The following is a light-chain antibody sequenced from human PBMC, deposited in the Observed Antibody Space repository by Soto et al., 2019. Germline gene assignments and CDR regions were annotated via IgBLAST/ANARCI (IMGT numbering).Light chain of an antibody. CDR3: SSYTDRKNLV. Sequence: QSVLTQPRSVSGSPGQSVTISCTGTSSDIGGYNYVSWYQQHPGKAPKLMIYDVTKRPSGVPDRFSGSKSGNTASLTVSALQAEDEADYYCSSYTDRKNLVFGTGTKLTVL. CDR2: DVT. J-gene: IGLJ1*01. CDR1: SSDIGGYNY. V-gene: IGLV2-11*01.